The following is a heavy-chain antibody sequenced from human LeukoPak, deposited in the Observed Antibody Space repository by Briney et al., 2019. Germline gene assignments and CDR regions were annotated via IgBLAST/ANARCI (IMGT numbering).Heavy chain of an antibody. D-gene: IGHD7-27*01. Sequence: GGSLRLSCAASGLTVSSSHMTWIRQAPRKGLEWVSIIKSGSNTDYADSVKGRFAISRGNSKNTVYLQMNSLRIEDTAVYYCVNLPGGGQWGQGTLVTVSS. V-gene: IGHV3-66*02. CDR3: VNLPGGGQ. J-gene: IGHJ4*02. CDR2: IKSGSNT. CDR1: GLTVSSSH.